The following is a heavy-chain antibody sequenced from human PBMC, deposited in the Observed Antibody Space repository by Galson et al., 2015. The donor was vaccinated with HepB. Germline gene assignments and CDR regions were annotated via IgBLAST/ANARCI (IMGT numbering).Heavy chain of an antibody. J-gene: IGHJ3*01. CDR2: ITNDGVGT. CDR3: VKEDILSGFSVGSFHV. V-gene: IGHV3-64D*06. D-gene: IGHD3-9*01. CDR1: GFNFNYYA. Sequence: SLRLSCAASGFNFNYYAMHWVRQAPGRGLEYISGITNDGVGTNYADSVNGRFTISRDNARKSLNLQVTGLRPEDTALYYCVKEDILSGFSVGSFHVRGQGTMVTVSS.